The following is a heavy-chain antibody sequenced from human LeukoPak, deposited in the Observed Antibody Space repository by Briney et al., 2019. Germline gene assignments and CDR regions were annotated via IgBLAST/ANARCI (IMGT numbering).Heavy chain of an antibody. V-gene: IGHV3-21*01. CDR2: ISSSSSYI. Sequence: PGGSLRLSCAASGFTFSSYSMSWVRQAPGKGLEWVSSISSSSSYIYYADSVKGRFTISRDNAKNSLYLQMNSLRAEDTAVYYCARDSWTVATIESYYWGQGTLVTVSS. CDR3: ARDSWTVATIESYY. CDR1: GFTFSSYS. J-gene: IGHJ4*02. D-gene: IGHD5-12*01.